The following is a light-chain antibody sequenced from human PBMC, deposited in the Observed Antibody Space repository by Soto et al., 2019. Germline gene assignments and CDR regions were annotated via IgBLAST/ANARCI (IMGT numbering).Light chain of an antibody. CDR1: SSNIGAGHD. CDR2: GNG. CDR3: QSYDSSLSGSEV. J-gene: IGLJ1*01. V-gene: IGLV1-40*01. Sequence: QSFLTQPPSVSGAPGQRVTISCTGSSSNIGAGHDVHWYQQLPGTAPKLLIYGNGSRPSGVPDRFSGSKSGTSASLAITGLQADDEADYYCQSYDSSLSGSEVFGTGTKVTVL.